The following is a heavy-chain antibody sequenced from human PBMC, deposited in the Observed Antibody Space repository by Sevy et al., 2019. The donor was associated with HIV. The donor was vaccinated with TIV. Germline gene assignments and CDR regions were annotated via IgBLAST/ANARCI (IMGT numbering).Heavy chain of an antibody. CDR1: GFTFDDYA. D-gene: IGHD2-2*01. J-gene: IGHJ4*02. Sequence: GGSLRLSCAASGFTFDDYAMHWVRQVPGKGLEWVSGISWNGGSIAYADSVKGRFTISRDNAKNSLYLQMSSLRADETALYYCVKGSLPAALSGGTFDYWGQGTLVTVSS. CDR3: VKGSLPAALSGGTFDY. CDR2: ISWNGGSI. V-gene: IGHV3-9*01.